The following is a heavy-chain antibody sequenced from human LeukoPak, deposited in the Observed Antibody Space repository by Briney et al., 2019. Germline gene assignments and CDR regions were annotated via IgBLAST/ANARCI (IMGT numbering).Heavy chain of an antibody. CDR2: IHSGGNT. J-gene: IGHJ6*02. Sequence: GGSLRLSCVASGLTVRNNFMSWVRQAPGKGLEWISVIHSGGNTDYADSVRGRFTISRDNYQNTVYLQMNSLRPGDTAVYYCARTSNMAMAASQRGTDYYYYGMDIWGQGTTVTVSS. CDR1: GLTVRNNF. CDR3: ARTSNMAMAASQRGTDYYYYGMDI. D-gene: IGHD3-16*01. V-gene: IGHV3-53*01.